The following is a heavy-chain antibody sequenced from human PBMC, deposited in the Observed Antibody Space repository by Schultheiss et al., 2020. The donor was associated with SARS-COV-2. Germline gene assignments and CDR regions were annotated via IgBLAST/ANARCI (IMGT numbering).Heavy chain of an antibody. CDR2: IYYSGST. D-gene: IGHD2-2*01. Sequence: GSLRLSCAASGFTFSSYAMSWIRQPPGKGLEWIGYIYYSGSTNYNPSLKSRVTISVDTSKNQFSLKLSSVTAADTAVYYCARDMRHYWYFDLWGRGTLVTVSS. V-gene: IGHV4-59*01. CDR1: GFTFSSYA. J-gene: IGHJ2*01. CDR3: ARDMRHYWYFDL.